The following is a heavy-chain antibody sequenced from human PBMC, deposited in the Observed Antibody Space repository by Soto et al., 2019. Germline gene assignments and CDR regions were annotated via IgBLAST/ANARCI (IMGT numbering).Heavy chain of an antibody. CDR3: AREGNLEYSSSSSGYYYYYYGMDV. V-gene: IGHV5-10-1*01. CDR2: IDPSDSYT. Sequence: GESLKISCKGSGYIFTSYWNSWVRQMPGKGLEGMGRIDPSDSYTNYSPSFQGNVTISADKSISTAYLQWSSLKASDTDMYYCAREGNLEYSSSSSGYYYYYYGMDVWGQGTTVTVSS. CDR1: GYIFTSYW. J-gene: IGHJ6*02. D-gene: IGHD6-6*01.